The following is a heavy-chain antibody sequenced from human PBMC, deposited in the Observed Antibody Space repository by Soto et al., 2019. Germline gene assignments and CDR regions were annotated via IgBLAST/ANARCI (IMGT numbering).Heavy chain of an antibody. CDR2: LSPKSNYR. CDR3: VRGGGGGQFDS. J-gene: IGHJ4*02. V-gene: IGHV3-11*06. Sequence: GGSLRLSCEASGFTFSDFYMSWIRQAPGKGLEWLSYLSPKSNYREYAESVKGRHTISRDNAKNSLSLQMNSLRVEDTAVYYCVRGGGGGQFDSWGQGTLVTVS. CDR1: GFTFSDFY. D-gene: IGHD2-21*01.